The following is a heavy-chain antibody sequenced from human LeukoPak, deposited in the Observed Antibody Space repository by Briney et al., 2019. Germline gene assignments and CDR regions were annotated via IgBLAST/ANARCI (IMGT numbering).Heavy chain of an antibody. CDR1: GGTFSSYA. CDR3: ARLGWSGCSNYYYYYGMDV. V-gene: IGHV1-69*13. CDR2: IIPIFGTA. D-gene: IGHD3-3*01. Sequence: GASVKVSCKASGGTFSSYAISWVRQAPGQGLEWMGGIIPIFGTANYAQKFQGRVTITADESTSTAYMELSSLRSEDTAVYYCARLGWSGCSNYYYYYGMDVWGQGTTVTVSS. J-gene: IGHJ6*02.